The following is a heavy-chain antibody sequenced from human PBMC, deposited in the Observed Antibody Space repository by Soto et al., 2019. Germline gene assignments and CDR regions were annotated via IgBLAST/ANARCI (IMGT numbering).Heavy chain of an antibody. J-gene: IGHJ4*02. CDR2: IYYSGST. Sequence: PSETLSLTCTVSGGSISSGGYYWSWIRQHPGKGLEWIGYIYYSGSTYYNPSLKSRVTISVDTSKNQFSLKLSSVTAADTAVYYCARTPYYDSSGYGFDYWGQGTLVTVSS. CDR1: GGSISSGGYY. V-gene: IGHV4-31*03. D-gene: IGHD3-22*01. CDR3: ARTPYYDSSGYGFDY.